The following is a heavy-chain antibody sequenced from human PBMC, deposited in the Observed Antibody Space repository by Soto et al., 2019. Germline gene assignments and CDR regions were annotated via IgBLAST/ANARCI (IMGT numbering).Heavy chain of an antibody. CDR2: IIPIPRMT. J-gene: IGHJ2*01. CDR1: GDTFNSYS. D-gene: IGHD5-12*01. Sequence: QVQLVQSGAEVKKPGSSVRVSCKTSGDTFNSYSIIWVRQAPGQGLEWMGRIIPIPRMTNYAQKFQGRGTITADTSTSTAYRELRSLRSEDTAVYYCARARIDYSAYDGSWYFDLWGRGTLVTVSS. CDR3: ARARIDYSAYDGSWYFDL. V-gene: IGHV1-69*02.